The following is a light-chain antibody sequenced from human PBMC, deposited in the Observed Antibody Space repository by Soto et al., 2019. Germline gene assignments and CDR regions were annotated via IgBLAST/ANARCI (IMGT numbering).Light chain of an antibody. V-gene: IGLV2-14*03. CDR3: SSYTSSSNVV. CDR2: DVS. J-gene: IGLJ2*01. CDR1: SSDVGGYNY. Sequence: QSVLTQPASVSGSPGQSITISCTGTSSDVGGYNYVSWYQQHPGKAPKLLIYDVSSRPSGVSNRFSGSKSGNTDSLTISGLQAEDEADYYCSSYTSSSNVVFGGGTKLTVL.